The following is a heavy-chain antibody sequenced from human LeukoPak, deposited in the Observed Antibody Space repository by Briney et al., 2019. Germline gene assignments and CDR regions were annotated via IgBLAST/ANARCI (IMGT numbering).Heavy chain of an antibody. CDR2: IKQDGSEK. CDR1: GFTFSGFW. V-gene: IGHV3-7*03. Sequence: GGSLRLSCAASGFTFSGFWMSWGRRAPGKGVEWVASIKQDGSEKYYVDSVKGRFTISRDNAKNSVYLQMNSLTAEDTAVYYCARDKDSGGATGSIFDYWGQGALVTVSS. J-gene: IGHJ4*02. CDR3: ARDKDSGGATGSIFDY. D-gene: IGHD5-12*01.